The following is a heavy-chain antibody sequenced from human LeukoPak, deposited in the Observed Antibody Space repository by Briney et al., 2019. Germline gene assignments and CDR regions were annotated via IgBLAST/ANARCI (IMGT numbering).Heavy chain of an antibody. J-gene: IGHJ3*02. V-gene: IGHV1-3*01. D-gene: IGHD3-3*01. CDR1: GYTFTSYA. CDR2: INAGNGNT. CDR3: AQHDYDFWSGYGAFDI. Sequence: ASVKVSCKASGYTFTSYAMHWVRQAPGQRLEWMGWINAGNGNTKYSQKFQGRVTITRDTSASTAYMELSSLRSEDTAVYYCAQHDYDFWSGYGAFDIWGQGKMVTVSS.